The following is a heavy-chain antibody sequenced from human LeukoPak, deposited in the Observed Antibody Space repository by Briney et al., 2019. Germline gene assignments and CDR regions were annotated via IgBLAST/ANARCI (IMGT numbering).Heavy chain of an antibody. V-gene: IGHV4-61*02. CDR2: IYTSGST. Sequence: PSETLSLTCTVSGGSISSGSYYWSWIRQPAGKGLEWIGRIYTSGSTNYNPSLKSRVTISVDTSKNQFSLKLSSVTAADTAVYYCARDGRSSWYSDAGDYWGQGTLVTVSS. D-gene: IGHD6-13*01. CDR3: ARDGRSSWYSDAGDY. CDR1: GGSISSGSYY. J-gene: IGHJ4*02.